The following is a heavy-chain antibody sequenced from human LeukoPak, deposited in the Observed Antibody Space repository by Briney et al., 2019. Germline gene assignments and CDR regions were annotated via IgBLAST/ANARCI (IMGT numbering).Heavy chain of an antibody. J-gene: IGHJ4*02. D-gene: IGHD6-19*01. CDR1: GFTFSSYA. V-gene: IGHV3-23*01. Sequence: GGSLRLSCAASGFTFSSYAMSWVRQAPGKGLEWVSAISGSGGSTYYADSVKGRFTISGDNSKNTLYLQMNSLRAEDTAVYYFARETFIAVAGVYYFDYWGQTTLGTVSS. CDR3: ARETFIAVAGVYYFDY. CDR2: ISGSGGST.